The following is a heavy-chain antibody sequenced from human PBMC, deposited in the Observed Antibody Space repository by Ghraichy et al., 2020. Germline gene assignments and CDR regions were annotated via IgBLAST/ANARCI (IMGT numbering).Heavy chain of an antibody. CDR2: INPNSGGT. V-gene: IGHV1-2*02. CDR3: ARDPPTVLRFLDTDDY. D-gene: IGHD3-3*01. Sequence: ASVKVSCKASGYTFTGYYMHWVRQAPGQGLEWMGWINPNSGGTNYAQKFQGRVTMTRDTSISTAYMELSRLRSDDTAVYYCARDPPTVLRFLDTDDYWGQGTLVTVSS. CDR1: GYTFTGYY. J-gene: IGHJ4*02.